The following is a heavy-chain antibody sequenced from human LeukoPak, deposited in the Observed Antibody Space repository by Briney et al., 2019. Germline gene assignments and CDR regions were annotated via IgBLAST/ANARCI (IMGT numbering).Heavy chain of an antibody. CDR3: ARRSNYYYYMDV. CDR2: INPHGGST. J-gene: IGHJ6*03. CDR1: GYTFTSYY. V-gene: IGHV1-46*01. Sequence: ASVKVSCKASGYTFTSYYMHWVRQAPGQGLEWMGIINPHGGSTSYAQKFQGRVTMTRDTSTNTVYMELSSLRSEDTAVYYCARRSNYYYYMDVWGKGTTVTVSS. D-gene: IGHD3-10*01.